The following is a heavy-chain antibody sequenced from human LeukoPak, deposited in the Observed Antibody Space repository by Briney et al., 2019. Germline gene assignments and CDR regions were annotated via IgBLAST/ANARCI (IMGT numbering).Heavy chain of an antibody. Sequence: GGSLRLSCAVSGITLSNYGMSCVRQAPGKGLEWVAGISGSGGSTNYADSVKGRFSISRDNRKNTLYLQMSSLRGEDTAVYFCAKRGVVIRVILVGFHKEAYYFDSWGQGALVTVSS. J-gene: IGHJ4*02. CDR2: ISGSGGST. CDR3: AKRGVVIRVILVGFHKEAYYFDS. V-gene: IGHV3-23*01. CDR1: GITLSNYG. D-gene: IGHD3-22*01.